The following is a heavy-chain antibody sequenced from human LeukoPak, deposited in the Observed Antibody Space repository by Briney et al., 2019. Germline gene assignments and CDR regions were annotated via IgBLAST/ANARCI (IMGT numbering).Heavy chain of an antibody. CDR2: ISWNSGSI. Sequence: GGSLRLSCAASGFTFDDYAMHWVRQAPGKGLEWVSGISWNSGSIGYADSVRGRFTISRDNAKNSLYLQMNSLRAEDTALYYCAKDIGSGWFYGMDVWGQGTTVTVSS. J-gene: IGHJ6*02. V-gene: IGHV3-9*01. CDR3: AKDIGSGWFYGMDV. D-gene: IGHD6-19*01. CDR1: GFTFDDYA.